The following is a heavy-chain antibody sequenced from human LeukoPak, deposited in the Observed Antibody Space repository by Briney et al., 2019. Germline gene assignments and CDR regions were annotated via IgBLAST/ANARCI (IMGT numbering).Heavy chain of an antibody. D-gene: IGHD5-12*01. J-gene: IGHJ3*02. CDR3: ARALGYSGYDAFDI. CDR2: ISSSSSYI. Sequence: GGSLRLSCAASGFTFSSYSMNWVRQAPGKGLEWASSISSSSSYIYYADSLKGRFTISRDNAKNSLYLQMNSLRAEDTAVYYCARALGYSGYDAFDIWGQGTMVTVSS. V-gene: IGHV3-21*01. CDR1: GFTFSSYS.